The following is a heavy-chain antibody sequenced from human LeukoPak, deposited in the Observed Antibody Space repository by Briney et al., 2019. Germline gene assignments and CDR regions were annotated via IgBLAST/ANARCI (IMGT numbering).Heavy chain of an antibody. CDR3: ARSDDMVRGFDI. D-gene: IGHD3-10*01. V-gene: IGHV1-2*04. J-gene: IGHJ6*02. CDR2: INPNSGGT. Sequence: ASVKVSCKASGHTFTGYYMHWVRQAPGQGLEWMGWINPNSGGTNYAQKFQGWVTMTRDTSISTAYMELSRLRSDDTAVYYCARSDDMVRGFDIWGQGTTVTVSS. CDR1: GHTFTGYY.